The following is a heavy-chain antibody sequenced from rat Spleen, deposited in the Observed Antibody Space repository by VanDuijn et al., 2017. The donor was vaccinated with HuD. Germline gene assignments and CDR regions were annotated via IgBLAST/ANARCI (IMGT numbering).Heavy chain of an antibody. CDR2: IWTGGPT. V-gene: IGHV2-43*01. CDR1: GFSLTSYH. Sequence: QVQLKESGPGLVQPSQTLSLTCTVSGFSLTSYHISWVRQPPGKGLEWMGVIWTGGPTAYNSLLKSRLSINRDTSKSQVFLKMNSLQTEDTAMYFCVRGSAYFDYWGQGVMVTVSS. CDR3: VRGSAYFDY. D-gene: IGHD3-2*01. J-gene: IGHJ2*01.